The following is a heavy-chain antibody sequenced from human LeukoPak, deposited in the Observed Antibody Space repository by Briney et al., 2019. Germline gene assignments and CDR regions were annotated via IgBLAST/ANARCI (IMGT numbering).Heavy chain of an antibody. CDR3: ARVSSRYDYYYYYMDV. Sequence: SETLSLTCTVSGGSISSYYWSWIRQPPGKGLEWIGYIYYSGSTNYNPSLKSRVTISVDTSKNQFSLKLSSMTAADTAVYYCARVSSRYDYYYYYMDVWGKGTTVTVSS. CDR1: GGSISSYY. CDR2: IYYSGST. V-gene: IGHV4-59*01. J-gene: IGHJ6*03. D-gene: IGHD2-2*01.